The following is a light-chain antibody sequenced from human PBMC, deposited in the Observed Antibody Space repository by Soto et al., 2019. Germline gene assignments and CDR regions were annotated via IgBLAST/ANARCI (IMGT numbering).Light chain of an antibody. J-gene: IGKJ1*01. CDR3: QQYGSAPLWE. V-gene: IGKV3-20*01. CDR1: QTARNF. CDR2: NVS. Sequence: THALATLSCSPHDIATHSFRSSQTARNFLGWYQQKPGQAPRLLIYNVSTTATGIPDRISGSGSGTDFTLTISRLEPEDFAVYYFQQYGSAPLWEFGQGTKVDIK.